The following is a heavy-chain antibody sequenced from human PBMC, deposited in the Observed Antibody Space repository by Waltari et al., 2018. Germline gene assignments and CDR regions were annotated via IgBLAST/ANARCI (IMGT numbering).Heavy chain of an antibody. V-gene: IGHV3-53*02. Sequence: EVQLMETGGGLIQPGGSLRLSCAASGFIVSSNYMSWVRQAPGTGLEWVSVISNGGTTYYADSVRGRFTISRDNFKNTLYLEMNSLRAEDTAVYYCARVGDYEASPYFYYYMDVWGEGTTVTVSS. CDR1: GFIVSSNY. CDR2: ISNGGTT. J-gene: IGHJ6*03. CDR3: ARVGDYEASPYFYYYMDV. D-gene: IGHD4-17*01.